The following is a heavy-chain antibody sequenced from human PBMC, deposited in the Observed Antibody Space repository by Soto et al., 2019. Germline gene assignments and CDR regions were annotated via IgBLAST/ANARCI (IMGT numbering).Heavy chain of an antibody. J-gene: IGHJ6*03. CDR2: INPNSGGT. CDR1: GYTFTGYY. Sequence: ASVKVSCKASGYTFTGYYMHWVRQAPGQGLEWMGWINPNSGGTNYAQKFQGWVTMTRDTSISTAYMELSRLRSDDTAVYYCARDGIDIVVVPAAQGYYMDAWGKGTTVTVSS. CDR3: ARDGIDIVVVPAAQGYYMDA. V-gene: IGHV1-2*04. D-gene: IGHD2-2*01.